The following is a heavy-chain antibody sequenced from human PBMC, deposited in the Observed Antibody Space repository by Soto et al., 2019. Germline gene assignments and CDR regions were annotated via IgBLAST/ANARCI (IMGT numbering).Heavy chain of an antibody. CDR1: GFSLSTSGVG. Sequence: QITLKESGPTLVRPTQTLTLTCTFSGFSLSTSGVGVGWIRQPPGKALEWLALIYWDDDKRYSPSLKSRLTITHNTSKDPADLHMTHMVPVKTARDSSTHSRSGGDLRQSYSSHYHFGMDVWGQGTTVTVSS. V-gene: IGHV2-5*02. D-gene: IGHD2-21*02. CDR2: IYWDDDK. J-gene: IGHJ6*02. CDR3: THSRSGGDLRQSYSSHYHFGMDV.